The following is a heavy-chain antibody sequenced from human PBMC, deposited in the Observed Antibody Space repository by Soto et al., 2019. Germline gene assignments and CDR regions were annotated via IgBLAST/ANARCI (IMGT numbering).Heavy chain of an antibody. CDR1: GGSISSSNYY. Sequence: LSLTCTVSGGSISSSNYYWGWIRQPPGKGLEWIGSIYYSGSTSYNSSLKSRVTISVDTSKNQFSLRLSSVTAADTAVYYCASPTLGAFDIWGQGTMVTVSS. CDR2: IYYSGST. V-gene: IGHV4-39*01. D-gene: IGHD3-16*01. CDR3: ASPTLGAFDI. J-gene: IGHJ3*02.